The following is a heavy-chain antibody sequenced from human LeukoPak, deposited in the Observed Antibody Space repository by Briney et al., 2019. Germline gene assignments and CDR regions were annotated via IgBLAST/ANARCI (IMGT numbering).Heavy chain of an antibody. CDR3: ATDYHGYFDY. CDR2: ISQDGGEK. J-gene: IGHJ4*02. Sequence: PGGSLRLSCAASGFTFSSYWMTWVRQAPGKGLEWVANISQDGGEKYCVDSVKGRFTISRDNAKNSLYLQMNSLRAEDAAVYYCATDYHGYFDYWGQGTLVTVSS. V-gene: IGHV3-7*01. CDR1: GFTFSSYW. D-gene: IGHD1-14*01.